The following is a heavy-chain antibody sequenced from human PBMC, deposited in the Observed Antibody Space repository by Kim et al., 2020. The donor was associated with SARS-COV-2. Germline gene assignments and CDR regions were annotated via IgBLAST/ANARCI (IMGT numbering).Heavy chain of an antibody. CDR2: INHSGST. D-gene: IGHD6-19*01. Sequence: SETLSLTCAVYGGSFSGYYWSWIRQPPGKGLEWIGEINHSGSTNYNPSLKSRVTISVDTSKNQFSLKLSSVTAADTAVYYCARDKSSGWYGHEHGMDVWGQGTTVTVSS. CDR3: ARDKSSGWYGHEHGMDV. V-gene: IGHV4-34*01. J-gene: IGHJ6*02. CDR1: GGSFSGYY.